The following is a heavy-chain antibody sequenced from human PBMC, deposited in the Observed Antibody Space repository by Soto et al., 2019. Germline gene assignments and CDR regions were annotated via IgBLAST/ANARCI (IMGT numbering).Heavy chain of an antibody. V-gene: IGHV1-69*02. CDR3: ARGSTIVRGAPSWFDP. D-gene: IGHD3-10*01. J-gene: IGHJ5*02. CDR1: GGTFSRYT. CDR2: IIPIAAIA. Sequence: VQLVQSGAEVKQPGSSVKVSCKASGGTFSRYTINWVRQAPGQGLEWMGRIIPIAAIANYTQKLQGRVTITGVKSSTTACMKLSSLRSDGTGVYYCARGSTIVRGAPSWFDPWGQGTLVTVSS.